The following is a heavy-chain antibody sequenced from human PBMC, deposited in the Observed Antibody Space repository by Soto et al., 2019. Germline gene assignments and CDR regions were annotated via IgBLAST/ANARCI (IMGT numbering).Heavy chain of an antibody. D-gene: IGHD5-12*01. Sequence: QLQLQESGSGLVKPSQTLSLTCAVSGGSISSGGYSWSWIRQPPGKGLEWIGYIYHSGSTYYNPARKSRVTRAVDRSKNQFSRELSSVTAADTAVYYCAAGGGLPRYYWGQGTLVTVSS. CDR1: GGSISSGGYS. CDR3: AAGGGLPRYY. J-gene: IGHJ4*02. V-gene: IGHV4-30-2*01. CDR2: IYHSGST.